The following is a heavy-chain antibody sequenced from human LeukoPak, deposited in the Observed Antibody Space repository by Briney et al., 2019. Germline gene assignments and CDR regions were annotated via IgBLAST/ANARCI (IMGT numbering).Heavy chain of an antibody. Sequence: PSETLSLTCTVYGGSFSGYYWSWIRQPPGKGLEWIGEINHSGSTNYNPSLKSRVTISVDTSKNQFSLKLSSVTAADTAVYYCARGYYDFWSGYPNYYYYYGMDVWGQGTTVTVSS. CDR3: ARGYYDFWSGYPNYYYYYGMDV. V-gene: IGHV4-34*01. D-gene: IGHD3-3*01. J-gene: IGHJ6*02. CDR1: GGSFSGYY. CDR2: INHSGST.